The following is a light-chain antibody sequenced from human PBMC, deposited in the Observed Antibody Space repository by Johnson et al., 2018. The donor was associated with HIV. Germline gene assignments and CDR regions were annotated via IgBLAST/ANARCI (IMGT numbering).Light chain of an antibody. Sequence: QSVLTQPPSVSAAPGQKVTISCSGSSSNIGNNYVSWYQQLPGTAPKLLIYDNNKRPSGIPDRFSGSKSGTSATLGLTGLQTGDEADYYCGTWDSSLSALAFGTGTKVTVL. CDR2: DNN. V-gene: IGLV1-51*01. CDR3: GTWDSSLSALA. CDR1: SSNIGNNY. J-gene: IGLJ1*01.